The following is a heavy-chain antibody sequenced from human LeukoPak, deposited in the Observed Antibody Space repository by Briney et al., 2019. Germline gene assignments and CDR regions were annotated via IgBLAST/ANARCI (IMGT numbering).Heavy chain of an antibody. J-gene: IGHJ4*02. CDR2: ISSSSTI. Sequence: GGSLRLSCAASGFTFSSYSMNWVRQAPGKGLEWVSYISSSSTIYYADSVKGRFTISRDNAKNSLYLQMNSLRAEDTAVYYCARDRPNWNDDGPFDYWGQGTLVTVSS. V-gene: IGHV3-48*01. CDR1: GFTFSSYS. D-gene: IGHD1-1*01. CDR3: ARDRPNWNDDGPFDY.